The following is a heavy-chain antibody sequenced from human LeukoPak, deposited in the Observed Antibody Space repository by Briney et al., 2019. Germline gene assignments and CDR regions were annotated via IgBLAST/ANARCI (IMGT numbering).Heavy chain of an antibody. D-gene: IGHD5-18*01. CDR3: ARWKRRGYSDYYYGMDV. V-gene: IGHV4-34*01. Sequence: SETLSLTCPLYGGSFSGYYWRWIRQPPGRGLEWIGEINHSGSTNYNPSLKSRVTISLDTSKNQLSMKLSSVTAADSAVYYCARWKRRGYSDYYYGMDVWGQGTMVTVSS. CDR2: INHSGST. CDR1: GGSFSGYY. J-gene: IGHJ6*02.